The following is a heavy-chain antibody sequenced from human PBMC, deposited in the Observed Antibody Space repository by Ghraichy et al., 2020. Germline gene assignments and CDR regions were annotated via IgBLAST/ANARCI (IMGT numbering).Heavy chain of an antibody. CDR1: GDSVSSNTAV. J-gene: IGHJ4*02. D-gene: IGHD5/OR15-5a*01. CDR3: ARVSVSTIPV. Sequence: SQTLSLTCAISGDSVSSNTAVWNWIRQSPSRGLEWLGRTYYRSKWNNDYAVSVQSRITINPDTSKNQFSLQLNSVTPEDTAVYYCARVSVSTIPVWGQGTLVTVSS. V-gene: IGHV6-1*01. CDR2: TYYRSKWNN.